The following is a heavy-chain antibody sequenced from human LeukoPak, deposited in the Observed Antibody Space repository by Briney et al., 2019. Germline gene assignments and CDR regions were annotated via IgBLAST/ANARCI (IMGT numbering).Heavy chain of an antibody. CDR2: IYYTGRT. D-gene: IGHD2-2*01. J-gene: IGHJ5*02. CDR1: SSSINSGGYY. Sequence: SETLSLTCTVSSSSINSGGYYWNWIRQHPGKGLEWIGYIYYTGRTFYNPSLKSRVTMSVDTSKNQFPLRLSSVTAADTAAYFCARGYCTATSCYFPLKGFDPWGQGTLVTVSS. V-gene: IGHV4-31*03. CDR3: ARGYCTATSCYFPLKGFDP.